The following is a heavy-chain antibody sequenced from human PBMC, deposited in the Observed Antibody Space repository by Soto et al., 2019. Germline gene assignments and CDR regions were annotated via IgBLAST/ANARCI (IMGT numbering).Heavy chain of an antibody. J-gene: IGHJ3*01. Sequence: SETLSLTCAVSGFFISSGNYWGWIRKPPGKGLEWIGSIFHGGNTYYNPSLKSRVTISVDMSKNQFSLKLNSETAADTAVYYCARARWYDAFDVWGQGTEVTVSS. V-gene: IGHV4-38-2*01. CDR1: GFFISSGNY. CDR2: IFHGGNT. CDR3: ARARWYDAFDV. D-gene: IGHD2-15*01.